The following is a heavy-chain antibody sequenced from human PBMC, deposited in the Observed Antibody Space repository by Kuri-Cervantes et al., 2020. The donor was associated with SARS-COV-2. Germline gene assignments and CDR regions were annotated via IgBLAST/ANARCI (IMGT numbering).Heavy chain of an antibody. CDR2: ISSNSGTI. J-gene: IGHJ4*02. Sequence: GGSLRLSCGASGFTFRNFQMNWVRQAPGKGLEWISYISSNSGTIYYADSVKGRFTISRDNAKNSLGLQMNSLRAYDTAVYDCVRDGENWNFDYWGQGTLVTVSS. V-gene: IGHV3-48*04. CDR3: VRDGENWNFDY. D-gene: IGHD1-1*01. CDR1: GFTFRNFQ.